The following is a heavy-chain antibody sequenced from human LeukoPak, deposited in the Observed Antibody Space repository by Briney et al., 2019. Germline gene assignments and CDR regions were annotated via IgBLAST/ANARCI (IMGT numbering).Heavy chain of an antibody. J-gene: IGHJ3*02. CDR3: SRLTMVRGVYDAFDI. CDR2: MYYSGGT. CDR1: GGSINFYY. D-gene: IGHD3-10*01. Sequence: PSETLSLTCTVSGGSINFYYWSWIRQPPGKGLEYIGFMYYSGGTNYNPSLKSRVTISVDTPKNHFSLKLSSLTAADTAVYYCSRLTMVRGVYDAFDIWGQGTMVTVSS. V-gene: IGHV4-59*01.